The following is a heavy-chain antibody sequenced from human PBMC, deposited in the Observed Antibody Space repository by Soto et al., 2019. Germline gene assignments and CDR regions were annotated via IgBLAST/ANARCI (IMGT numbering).Heavy chain of an antibody. CDR1: GFTFSSYW. J-gene: IGHJ6*02. D-gene: IGHD6-13*01. CDR3: ARVIAAAGPSGYYYYGMDV. V-gene: IGHV3-7*04. CDR2: IKQDGSEK. Sequence: GGSLRLSCAASGFTFSSYWMSWVRQAPGKGLEWVANIKQDGSEKYYVDSVKGRFTISRDNAKNSLYLQMNSLRAEDTAVYYCARVIAAAGPSGYYYYGMDVWGQGTTVTVSS.